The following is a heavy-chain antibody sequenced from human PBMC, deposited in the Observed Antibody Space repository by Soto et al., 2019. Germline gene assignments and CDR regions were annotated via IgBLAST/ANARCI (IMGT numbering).Heavy chain of an antibody. D-gene: IGHD2-2*01. CDR3: AQTAGGGFCSSSSCSLLSWFDP. V-gene: IGHV4-38-2*01. Sequence: SETLSLTCAVSGFSINSAYYWGWVRQHPGKGLEWIGSIYYSGSTHYNPSLKSRVTISLDRPKNQFSLDLTSVTAADTAVYYCAQTAGGGFCSSSSCSLLSWFDPWGQGTLVTVSS. J-gene: IGHJ5*02. CDR1: GFSINSAYY. CDR2: IYYSGST.